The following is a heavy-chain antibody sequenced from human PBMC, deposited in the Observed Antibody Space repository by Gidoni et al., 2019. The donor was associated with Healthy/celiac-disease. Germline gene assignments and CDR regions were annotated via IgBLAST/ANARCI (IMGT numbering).Heavy chain of an antibody. D-gene: IGHD4-17*01. J-gene: IGHJ4*02. Sequence: QVQLVESGGGVVQPGRSLSLSCAASGFTFSSYGMHWVRQAPGKGLEWVAVIWYDGSNKYYADSVKGRFTISRDNSKNTLYLQMNSLRAEDTAVYYCARVDTVSDYFDYWGQGTLVTVSS. CDR1: GFTFSSYG. CDR2: IWYDGSNK. CDR3: ARVDTVSDYFDY. V-gene: IGHV3-33*01.